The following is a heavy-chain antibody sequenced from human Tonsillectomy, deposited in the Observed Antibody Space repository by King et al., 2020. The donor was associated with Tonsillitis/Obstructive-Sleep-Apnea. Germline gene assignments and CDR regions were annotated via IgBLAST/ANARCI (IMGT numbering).Heavy chain of an antibody. V-gene: IGHV3-23*04. CDR2: IRGSGGST. CDR3: AKSSYGSGSYSRYFDL. CDR1: GFIFITYA. J-gene: IGHJ2*01. D-gene: IGHD3-10*01. Sequence: VQLVESGGGLVQPGESLRLSCAASGFIFITYAMSWVRQAPGKGLEWVSAIRGSGGSTYYADSGKGRFTISRDNSKNTLYLQMNRLRAEDTAVYYCAKSSYGSGSYSRYFDLWGRGTLVTVSS.